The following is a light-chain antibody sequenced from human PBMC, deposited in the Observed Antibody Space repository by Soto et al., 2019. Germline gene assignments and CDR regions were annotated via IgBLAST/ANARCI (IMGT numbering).Light chain of an antibody. V-gene: IGKV1-17*03. CDR2: AAS. CDR1: QGISIY. Sequence: DIQMTQSPSAMSASVGDRVTITCRASQGISIYLAWFQQKPGKVLKRLIYAASSLQSGVPSRFSGSGSETEFTLTMSSLQPEDSATYYCLQHNTYPITFGQGTKLEIK. J-gene: IGKJ2*01. CDR3: LQHNTYPIT.